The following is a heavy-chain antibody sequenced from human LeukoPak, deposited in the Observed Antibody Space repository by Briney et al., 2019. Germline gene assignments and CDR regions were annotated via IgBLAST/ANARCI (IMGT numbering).Heavy chain of an antibody. CDR1: GGSISSSSYY. V-gene: IGHV4-39*07. CDR3: ARPIRIGVKGAFDI. J-gene: IGHJ3*02. D-gene: IGHD4/OR15-4a*01. CDR2: INHSGST. Sequence: SETLSLTCTVSGGSISSSSYYWGWIRQPPGKGLEWIGEINHSGSTNYNPSLKSRVTVSVDTSKNQFSLKLSSVTAADTAVYYCARPIRIGVKGAFDIWGQGTMVTVSS.